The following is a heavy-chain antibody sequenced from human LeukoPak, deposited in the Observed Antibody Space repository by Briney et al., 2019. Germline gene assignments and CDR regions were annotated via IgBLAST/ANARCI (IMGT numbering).Heavy chain of an antibody. J-gene: IGHJ4*02. V-gene: IGHV4-4*07. CDR2: IYTSGGT. CDR1: GGSISSYY. Sequence: SETLSLTCTVSGGSISSYYWSWIRQPAGKGLEWIGRIYTSGGTYYNPSLRSRVTISRDTSKNQFSLNLNSVTAADTAVYYCARVRTGSLFDYWGQGTLVTVSS. D-gene: IGHD1-26*01. CDR3: ARVRTGSLFDY.